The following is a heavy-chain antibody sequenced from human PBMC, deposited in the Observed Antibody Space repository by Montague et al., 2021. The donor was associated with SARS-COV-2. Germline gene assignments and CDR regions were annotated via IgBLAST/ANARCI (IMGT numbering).Heavy chain of an antibody. CDR2: SYYSSST. V-gene: IGHV4-59*01. Sequence: SETLSLTCTVSGGSITSNYWSWIRQPPGKGLEYIGYSYYSSSTNYNHSLKSQVTMPVDTSKNQFSLKLSSVTAADTAVYYCARGDGHYYGSGTYPDYWGQGTLVTVSS. J-gene: IGHJ4*02. CDR3: ARGDGHYYGSGTYPDY. D-gene: IGHD3-10*01. CDR1: GGSITSNY.